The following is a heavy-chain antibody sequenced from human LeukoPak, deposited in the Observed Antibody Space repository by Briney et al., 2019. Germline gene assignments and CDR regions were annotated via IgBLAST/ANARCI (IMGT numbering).Heavy chain of an antibody. J-gene: IGHJ4*02. CDR3: ARDFGGADYYGSGSLNLFGY. V-gene: IGHV3-21*01. CDR2: ISSSSSYI. CDR1: GFTFSSYS. D-gene: IGHD3-10*01. Sequence: GGSLRLSCAASGFTFSSYSMNWVRQAPGQGLEWASSISSSSSYIYYADSVKGRFTISRDNAKNSLYLQMNSLRAEDTAVYYCARDFGGADYYGSGSLNLFGYWGQGTLVTVSS.